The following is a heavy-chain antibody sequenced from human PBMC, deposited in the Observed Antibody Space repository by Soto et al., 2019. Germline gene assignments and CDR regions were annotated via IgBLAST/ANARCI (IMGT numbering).Heavy chain of an antibody. D-gene: IGHD3-3*01. Sequence: EVQLLESGGGLVQPGGSLRLSCAASGFTFSSYAMSWVRQAPGKGLEWVSAISGSGGSTYYADSVKGRFTISRDNSKNTLYLQMNSLRAEDTAVYYCADFWSGSYYMDVWGKGTTVTVSS. V-gene: IGHV3-23*01. CDR3: ADFWSGSYYMDV. CDR2: ISGSGGST. CDR1: GFTFSSYA. J-gene: IGHJ6*03.